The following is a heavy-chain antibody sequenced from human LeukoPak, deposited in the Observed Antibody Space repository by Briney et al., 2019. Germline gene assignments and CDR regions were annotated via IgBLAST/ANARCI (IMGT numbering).Heavy chain of an antibody. J-gene: IGHJ3*02. CDR3: ARDLDDFGGNSNALDI. D-gene: IGHD4-23*01. CDR1: GVTLSTYA. CDR2: ISYDGNVK. Sequence: GRSLRLSCAASGVTLSTYAMLWVGRAPGKGLECVAVISYDGNVKHYADSVRGRFTICRDNSKNTIYLQMNSPKAEDTAVYYCARDLDDFGGNSNALDIWGQGTVVTVSS. V-gene: IGHV3-30-3*01.